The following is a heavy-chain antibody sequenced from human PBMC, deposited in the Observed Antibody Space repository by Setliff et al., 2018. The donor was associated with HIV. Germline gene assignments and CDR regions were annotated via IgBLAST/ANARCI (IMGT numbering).Heavy chain of an antibody. CDR2: INPSGGST. Sequence: VASVKVSCKASGHSFTTYFLHWVRQAPGQGLEWMGIINPSGGSTTYAQKFQGRVTMTRDTSTSTVYMELSSLRSEDTAVYYCARDAFDYTAYYYSYMDVWGKGTTVTVSS. J-gene: IGHJ6*03. CDR1: GHSFTTYF. V-gene: IGHV1-46*01. D-gene: IGHD4-4*01. CDR3: ARDAFDYTAYYYSYMDV.